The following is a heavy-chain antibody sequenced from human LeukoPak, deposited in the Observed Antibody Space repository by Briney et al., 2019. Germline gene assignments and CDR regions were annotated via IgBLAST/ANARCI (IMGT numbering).Heavy chain of an antibody. V-gene: IGHV1-2*02. CDR3: ARGRYGLLSGYDY. CDR1: GYIFTGYY. D-gene: IGHD3-22*01. CDR2: MNPNSGDT. J-gene: IGHJ4*02. Sequence: ASVNVSCKASGYIFTGYYVHWVRQAPGQGLEWMGWMNPNSGDTNHAQKFQGRVTMTRDTSITTAYVELSSLTSDDAAVYYCARGRYGLLSGYDYWGQGAMVTVSS.